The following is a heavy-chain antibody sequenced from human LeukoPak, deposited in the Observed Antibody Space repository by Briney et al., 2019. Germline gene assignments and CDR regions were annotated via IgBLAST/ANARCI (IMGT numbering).Heavy chain of an antibody. V-gene: IGHV1-18*01. Sequence: ASVKVSCKASGYTFTSYGISWVRQAPGQGLEWMGWISAYNGNTNYAQKLQGRVTITADESTSTAYMELSSLRSEDTAVYYCAREGENGDSTPGFDYWGQGTLVTVSS. CDR1: GYTFTSYG. CDR2: ISAYNGNT. J-gene: IGHJ4*02. D-gene: IGHD4-17*01. CDR3: AREGENGDSTPGFDY.